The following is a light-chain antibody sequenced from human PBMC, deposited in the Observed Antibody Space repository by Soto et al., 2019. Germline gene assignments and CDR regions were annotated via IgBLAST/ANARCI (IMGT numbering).Light chain of an antibody. V-gene: IGKV3D-15*01. CDR1: QSISDT. CDR2: GAS. J-gene: IGKJ1*01. Sequence: EIVMTQSPATLSVSPGGRATLSYWASQSISDTLAWYQQKPGQAPRLLIYGASTRATGIPARFSGSGSGTTFTLTISSLQSDDFATYYCLQYNGYYRTFGQGTKVDIK. CDR3: LQYNGYYRT.